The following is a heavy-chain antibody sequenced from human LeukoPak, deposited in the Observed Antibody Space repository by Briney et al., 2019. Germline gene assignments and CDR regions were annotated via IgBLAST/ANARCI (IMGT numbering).Heavy chain of an antibody. J-gene: IGHJ4*02. CDR2: INHSGST. CDR1: GGSFSGYY. Sequence: SETLSHTCAVYGGSFSGYYWSWIRQPPGKGLEWIGEINHSGSTNYNPSLKSRVTISVDTSKNQFSLKLSSVTAADTAVYYCARGRRGSSYSSSWYGPYFDYWGQGTLVTVSS. CDR3: ARGRRGSSYSSSWYGPYFDY. V-gene: IGHV4-34*01. D-gene: IGHD6-13*01.